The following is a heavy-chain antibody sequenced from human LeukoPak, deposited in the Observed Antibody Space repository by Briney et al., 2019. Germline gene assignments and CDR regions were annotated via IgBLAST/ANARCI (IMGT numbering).Heavy chain of an antibody. CDR1: GYTFTSCY. CDR3: ARAQYYYPRAMDV. CDR2: INPSGGST. D-gene: IGHD3-10*01. J-gene: IGHJ6*03. Sequence: ASVKVSCKASGYTFTSCYMHWVRQAPGQGLEWRGIINPSGGSTSYAQKFQGRVTMTRDTSTSTVYMELSSLRSEYTAVYYCARAQYYYPRAMDVWGKGTTVTVSS. V-gene: IGHV1-46*01.